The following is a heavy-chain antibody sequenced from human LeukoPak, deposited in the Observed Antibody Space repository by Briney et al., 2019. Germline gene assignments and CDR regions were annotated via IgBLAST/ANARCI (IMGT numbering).Heavy chain of an antibody. CDR1: GFTFSPWW. CDR2: MNGEGTSR. V-gene: IGHV3-74*01. CDR3: ARDRRYYGSGSYSYYFDY. D-gene: IGHD3-10*01. Sequence: GGSLRLSCAASGFTFSPWWMNWVRQAPGKGLMWVSRMNGEGTSRSYADSVQGRFTISRDNTKKTVYLQLNSLRDEDTAVYYCARDRRYYGSGSYSYYFDYWGQGTLVTVSS. J-gene: IGHJ4*02.